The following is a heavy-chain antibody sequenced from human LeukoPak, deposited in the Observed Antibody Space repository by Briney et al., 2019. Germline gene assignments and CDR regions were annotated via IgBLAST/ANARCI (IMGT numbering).Heavy chain of an antibody. CDR2: ISGNGGST. J-gene: IGHJ4*02. Sequence: GRSLRLSCAASGFTFSSYAIHWVRQAPGKGLEYVSAISGNGGSTYYADSVKARFTISRDNSKNTLYLQMSSLRAEDTAIYYCVKGYSSTYYSAYFDYWGQGTQVTVSS. CDR3: VKGYSSTYYSAYFDY. V-gene: IGHV3-64D*09. CDR1: GFTFSSYA. D-gene: IGHD4-11*01.